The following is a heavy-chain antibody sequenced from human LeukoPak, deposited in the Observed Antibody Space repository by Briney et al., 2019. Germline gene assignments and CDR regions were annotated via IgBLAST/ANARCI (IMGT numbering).Heavy chain of an antibody. Sequence: GGSLRLSCVASGFSFSDSWMSWVRQAPGKGLEWVADIKKDGSVKDYVDAVKGRFTISRDNAKNSLYLQMDSLRAEDTAVYYCATYTNWVAGDVWGQGTTVSVSS. D-gene: IGHD7-27*01. J-gene: IGHJ6*02. CDR1: GFSFSDSW. CDR2: IKKDGSVK. V-gene: IGHV3-7*01. CDR3: ATYTNWVAGDV.